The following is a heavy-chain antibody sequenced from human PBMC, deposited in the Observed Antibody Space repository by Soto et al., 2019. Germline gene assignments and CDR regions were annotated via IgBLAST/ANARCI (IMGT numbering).Heavy chain of an antibody. CDR2: IYYSGST. CDR3: ARGGWYKDY. J-gene: IGHJ4*02. Sequence: SETLSLTCTVSGGSISGSYWSWIRQPPGKGLEWIGYIYYSGSTNYNPSLKSRVTISVDTSKNQFSLKLSSVTAADTAVYYCARGGWYKDYWGQGTLVTVSS. CDR1: GGSISGSY. V-gene: IGHV4-59*01. D-gene: IGHD6-19*01.